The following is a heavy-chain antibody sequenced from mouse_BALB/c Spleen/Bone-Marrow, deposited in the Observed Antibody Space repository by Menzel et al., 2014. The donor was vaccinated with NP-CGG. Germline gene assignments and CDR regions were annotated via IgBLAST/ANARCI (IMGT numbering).Heavy chain of an antibody. CDR1: GFNIKDYY. CDR2: IDPENGNT. V-gene: IGHV14-1*02. CDR3: ARRYGSSFDH. Sequence: VQLKESGAELVRPGALVKLSCKASGFNIKDYYMHWVIQRPEQGLEWIGWIDPENGNTIYDPKFQGKASITADTSSNTAYLQLSSLTSEDTAVYYCARRYGSSFDHWGQGTTLTVSS. J-gene: IGHJ2*01. D-gene: IGHD1-1*01.